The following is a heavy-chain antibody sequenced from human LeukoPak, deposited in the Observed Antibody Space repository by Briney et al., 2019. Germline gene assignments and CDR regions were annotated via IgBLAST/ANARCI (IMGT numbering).Heavy chain of an antibody. J-gene: IGHJ4*02. D-gene: IGHD5-24*01. Sequence: PGGSLRLSCAASGLTFSTYAMTWVRQAPGKGLEWVSAVSGSGDTTYYADSVKGRFTISRDNSKNTLYLQVNSLRAEDTAVYYCAKDQRESGYNFHYWGQGTLVTVSS. CDR2: VSGSGDTT. V-gene: IGHV3-23*01. CDR1: GLTFSTYA. CDR3: AKDQRESGYNFHY.